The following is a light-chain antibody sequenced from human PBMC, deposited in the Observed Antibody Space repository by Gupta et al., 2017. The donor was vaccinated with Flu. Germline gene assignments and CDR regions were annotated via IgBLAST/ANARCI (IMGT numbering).Light chain of an antibody. CDR2: GNN. CDR1: SSNIGINS. CDR3: ASWDDSLNGHVV. V-gene: IGLV1-44*01. Sequence: SSNIGINSVSWYQQLPGTAPKLLIYGNNQRPSGVPDRFSGSKSGTSVYLAISGLQSEDEADYYCASWDDSLNGHVVFGGGTKVTVL. J-gene: IGLJ2*01.